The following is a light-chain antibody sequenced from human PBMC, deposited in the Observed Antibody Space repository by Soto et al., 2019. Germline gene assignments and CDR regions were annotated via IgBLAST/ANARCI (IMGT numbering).Light chain of an antibody. V-gene: IGLV7-46*01. Sequence: HGVVTQEPSLTVSPGGTVTLTWGSSTGAVTSGLYPYWFQQKPGQAPRTLIYDTNNKHSWTPARFSGSLLGVKAALTLSGAQPEDEAEYHCLLTYNGARVFGGGTKLTVL. J-gene: IGLJ2*01. CDR1: TGAVTSGLY. CDR2: DTN. CDR3: LLTYNGARV.